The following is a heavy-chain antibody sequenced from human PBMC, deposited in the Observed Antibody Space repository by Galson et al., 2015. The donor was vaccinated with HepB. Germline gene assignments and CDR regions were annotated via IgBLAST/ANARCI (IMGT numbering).Heavy chain of an antibody. CDR3: AKDWARGVIRFYFDY. D-gene: IGHD3-10*01. V-gene: IGHV3-23*01. CDR2: ISGSGGST. J-gene: IGHJ4*02. Sequence: SLRLSCAASGFTFSSYAMNWVRQAPGKGLEWVSGISGSGGSTYYADSLKGRSTISRDNSKNTLYLQVNSLRAEDTAIYYCAKDWARGVIRFYFDYWGQGALVTVSS. CDR1: GFTFSSYA.